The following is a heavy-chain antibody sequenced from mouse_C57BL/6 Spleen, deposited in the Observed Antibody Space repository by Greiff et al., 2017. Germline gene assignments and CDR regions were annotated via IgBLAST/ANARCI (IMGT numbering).Heavy chain of an antibody. Sequence: VQLQQPGAELVRPGASVKLSCTASGFNIKDYYMHWVKQRPEQGLEWIGRIDPEDGDTEYAPKFQGKATMTADTSSNTAYLQLSSLTSEDTAVYYCTTSSYGNYAWFAYWGQGTLVTVSA. D-gene: IGHD2-10*01. CDR2: IDPEDGDT. J-gene: IGHJ3*01. CDR3: TTSSYGNYAWFAY. CDR1: GFNIKDYY. V-gene: IGHV14-1*01.